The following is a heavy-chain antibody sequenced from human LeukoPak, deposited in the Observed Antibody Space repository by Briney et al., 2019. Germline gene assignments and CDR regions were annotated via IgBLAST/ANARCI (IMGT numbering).Heavy chain of an antibody. Sequence: SETLSLTCAVYGGSLSPYYWTWIRQPPGKGLEWIGEINHDGSTNYNPSLKSRVTISIDTSKNQFSLKLSSVTAADTAVYYCAXXXXYGGNSRVFQRWGQGTLVTVSS. J-gene: IGHJ1*01. V-gene: IGHV4-34*01. D-gene: IGHD4-23*01. CDR3: AXXXXYGGNSRVFQR. CDR1: GGSLSPYY. CDR2: INHDGST.